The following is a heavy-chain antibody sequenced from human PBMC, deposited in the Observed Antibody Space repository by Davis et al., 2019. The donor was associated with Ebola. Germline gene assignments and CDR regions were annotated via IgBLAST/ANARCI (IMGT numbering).Heavy chain of an antibody. CDR1: GFSLTTSGVG. J-gene: IGHJ4*02. D-gene: IGHD4-11*01. V-gene: IGHV4-39*01. CDR3: ARLDDYSFYFDY. Sequence: SGPTLVKPTQTLTLTCTFSGFSLTTSGVGVGWIRQPPGKGLEWIGSIFYTGSTYYNPSLKSRVTISVDTSKNQFSLKLSSVTAADTAVYYCARLDDYSFYFDYWGQGTLVTVSS. CDR2: IFYTGST.